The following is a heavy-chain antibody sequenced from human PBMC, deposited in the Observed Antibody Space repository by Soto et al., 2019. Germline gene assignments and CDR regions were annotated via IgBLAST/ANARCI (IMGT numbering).Heavy chain of an antibody. CDR3: TNGYCISTNCYGGHDP. V-gene: IGHV3-23*01. J-gene: IGHJ5*02. D-gene: IGHD2-2*01. CDR1: GFTFSSYA. CDR2: ISGSGGST. Sequence: GGSLRLSCAASGFTFSSYAMKWVRQAPGKGLEWVSAISGSGGSTYYADSVEGRFIISRDNSKNTLYLQMNSLRADDTAVYYCTNGYCISTNCYGGHDPCGQGTLVTVSS.